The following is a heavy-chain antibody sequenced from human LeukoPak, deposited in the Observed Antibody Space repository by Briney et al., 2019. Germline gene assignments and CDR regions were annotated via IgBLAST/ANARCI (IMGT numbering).Heavy chain of an antibody. Sequence: GESLKISCKGSGYSFTSYWIGWVRQMPGKGLEWMGIIDPGDSETRYNPSFQGQVTISADKSISTAYLQWSSLRASDTAMFYCARLKDAFDIWGQGTMVTVSS. CDR1: GYSFTSYW. CDR2: IDPGDSET. J-gene: IGHJ3*02. CDR3: ARLKDAFDI. V-gene: IGHV5-51*01.